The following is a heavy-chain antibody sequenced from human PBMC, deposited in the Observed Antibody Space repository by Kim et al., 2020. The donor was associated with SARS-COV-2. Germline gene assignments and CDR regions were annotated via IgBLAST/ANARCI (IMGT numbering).Heavy chain of an antibody. D-gene: IGHD2-2*01. V-gene: IGHV3-23*02. J-gene: IGHJ4*01. CDR1: GFTFSTFS. CDR3: FPDNWTYAKGWSFDY. CDR2: INDGGDTT. Sequence: GGSLRLSCTASGFTFSTFSLAWGRQAPGKGLEWISSINDGGDTTYYEGSVKGRFTISKDNTTNMLVFQMDGLGAEATALFYCFPDNWTYAKGWSFDYWG.